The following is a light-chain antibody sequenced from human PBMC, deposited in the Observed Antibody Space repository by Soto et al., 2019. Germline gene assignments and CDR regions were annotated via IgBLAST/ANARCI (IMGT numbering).Light chain of an antibody. CDR2: DVT. J-gene: IGLJ1*01. Sequence: QSVLTQPASVSGSPGQSITISCTGTSSDVGGYKYVSWYQQYPGKAPKLIIYDVTYRPSGVSNRFSGSKSDNTASLTISGLRADDEADYYCGSYTRSSTPYVFGTGPKVTVL. CDR1: SSDVGGYKY. V-gene: IGLV2-14*01. CDR3: GSYTRSSTPYV.